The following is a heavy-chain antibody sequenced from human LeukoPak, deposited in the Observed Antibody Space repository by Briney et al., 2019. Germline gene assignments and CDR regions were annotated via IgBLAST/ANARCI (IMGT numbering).Heavy chain of an antibody. D-gene: IGHD1-26*01. V-gene: IGHV1-46*01. Sequence: ASVKVSCKASGYRFTSCYMHWVRQAPGQGLEWMGIINPSGGSTSYAQKFQGRVTMARDMSTSTVYMELSSLRSEDTAVYYCARDCHSGSYFTYFDYWGQGTLVTVSS. CDR2: INPSGGST. CDR1: GYRFTSCY. J-gene: IGHJ4*02. CDR3: ARDCHSGSYFTYFDY.